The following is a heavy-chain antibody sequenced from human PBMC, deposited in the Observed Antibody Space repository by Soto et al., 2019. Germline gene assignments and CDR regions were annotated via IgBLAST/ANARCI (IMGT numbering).Heavy chain of an antibody. J-gene: IGHJ4*01. CDR1: GFTFSNAW. D-gene: IGHD3-22*01. V-gene: IGHV3-15*07. CDR2: IKSKTDGGTT. CDR3: STDSYSDMTVVRLDN. Sequence: EVQLVESGGGLVQPGGSLRLSCAASGFTFSNAWINWVRQAPGKGLEWVGRIKSKTDGGTTDFAAPVKGRFAISRDDSKNIAYMKMNSLKTEDTAVYYCSTDSYSDMTVVRLDNWGHGTLVTVSS.